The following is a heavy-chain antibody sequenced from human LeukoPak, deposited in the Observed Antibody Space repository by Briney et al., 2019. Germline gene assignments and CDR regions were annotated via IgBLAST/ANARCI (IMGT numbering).Heavy chain of an antibody. V-gene: IGHV3-23*01. Sequence: GGSLRLSCAASGFTFTNYGMHWVRQAPGKGLEWVSAISGSGGSTYYADSVKGRFTISRDNSKNTLYLQMNSLRAEDTAVYYCAKDATPGIAAVRGYFDYWGQGTLVTVSS. J-gene: IGHJ4*02. CDR2: ISGSGGST. CDR1: GFTFTNYG. D-gene: IGHD6-13*01. CDR3: AKDATPGIAAVRGYFDY.